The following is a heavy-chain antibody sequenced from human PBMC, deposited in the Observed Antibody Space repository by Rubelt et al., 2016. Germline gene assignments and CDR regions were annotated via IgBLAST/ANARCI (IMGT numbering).Heavy chain of an antibody. CDR1: GFTFRSDW. J-gene: IGHJ6*02. D-gene: IGHD1-26*01. V-gene: IGHV3-74*01. Sequence: EVQLVESGGELIQPGGSLRLSCAASGFTFRSDWMHWVRQAPGKGLVWVSRINSDGSTTSYADSVKGRLTTSRDNAKNTLYLQMNSLRGEDTAVYDGGRDYRDSMDVWGQGTTVTVSS. CDR2: INSDGSTT. CDR3: GRDYRDSMDV.